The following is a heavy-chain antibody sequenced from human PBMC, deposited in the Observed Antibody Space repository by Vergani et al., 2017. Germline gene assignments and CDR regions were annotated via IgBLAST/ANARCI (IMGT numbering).Heavy chain of an antibody. V-gene: IGHV4-31*03. J-gene: IGHJ6*03. CDR2: IYYSGNT. D-gene: IGHD5-18*01. Sequence: QVQLQESGPGLVKPSQTLSLTCTVSGGSISSGGYYWSWIRQHPGKGLEWIGYIYYSGNTYFNPSLKNRVSMSADTSKNQVSLKVSSVTAADTAVYYCARAAVETTMRRKEYYYYMDVCREGTTVTVCS. CDR1: GGSISSGGYY. CDR3: ARAAVETTMRRKEYYYYMDV.